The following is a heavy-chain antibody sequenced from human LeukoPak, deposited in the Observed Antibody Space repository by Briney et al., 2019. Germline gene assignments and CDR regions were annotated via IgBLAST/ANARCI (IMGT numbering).Heavy chain of an antibody. J-gene: IGHJ5*02. CDR1: GGSISSYY. D-gene: IGHD3-3*01. CDR2: IYYSGST. V-gene: IGHV4-59*01. CDR3: ARGPLLRFLEWYPSWFDP. Sequence: SETLSVTCTVSGGSISSYYWSWIRQSPGKGLEWIGYIYYSGSTNYNPSLKSRVTISVDTSKNQFSLKLSSVTAADTAVYYCARGPLLRFLEWYPSWFDPWGQGTLVTVSS.